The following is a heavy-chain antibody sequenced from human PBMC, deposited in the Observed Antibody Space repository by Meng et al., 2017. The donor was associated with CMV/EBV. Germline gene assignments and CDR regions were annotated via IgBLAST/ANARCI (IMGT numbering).Heavy chain of an antibody. Sequence: KGSGGTVSSYAISWVRKDPGQGLEWMGGIIPIFGTANYAQKFQGRVTITTDESTSTAYMELSSLRSEDTAVYYCARDRDGYNLYYFDYWGQGTLVTVSS. CDR1: GGTVSSYA. CDR3: ARDRDGYNLYYFDY. V-gene: IGHV1-69*05. J-gene: IGHJ4*02. D-gene: IGHD5-24*01. CDR2: IIPIFGTA.